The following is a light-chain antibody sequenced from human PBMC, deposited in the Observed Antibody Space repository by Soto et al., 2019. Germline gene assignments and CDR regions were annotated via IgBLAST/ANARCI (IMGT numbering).Light chain of an antibody. J-gene: IGKJ1*01. CDR2: DAS. Sequence: DIQMTQSPSTLSASVGDRVTVTCRASQDIGSWLAWYQQKPGQAPTLLIFDASNLEDGVPSRFSAGGSGTEVTLTTTRLQPDDFATYYCQHYDTSLWTFGQGTKVQVK. V-gene: IGKV1-5*01. CDR1: QDIGSW. CDR3: QHYDTSLWT.